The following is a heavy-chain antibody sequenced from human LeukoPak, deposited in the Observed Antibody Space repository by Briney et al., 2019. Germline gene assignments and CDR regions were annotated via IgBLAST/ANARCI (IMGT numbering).Heavy chain of an antibody. J-gene: IGHJ4*02. D-gene: IGHD1-26*01. V-gene: IGHV4-59*01. CDR1: GGSFSNYY. CDR2: IYYSGST. CDR3: ARRGPGGSYVDY. Sequence: SETLSLTCTVSGGSFSNYYWSWIRQPPGKGLEWIGYIYYSGSTNYNPSLKSRVTISVDTSKNQFSLKLSSVTAADTAVYYCARRGPGGSYVDYWGQGTLVTVSS.